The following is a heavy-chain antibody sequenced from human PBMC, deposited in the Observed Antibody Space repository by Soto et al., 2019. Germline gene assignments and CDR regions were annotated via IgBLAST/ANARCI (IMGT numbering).Heavy chain of an antibody. J-gene: IGHJ4*02. CDR3: ATAGRIAARSSPPHVL. Sequence: QVQLVQSGAEVKKPGASVKVSCKASGYTFTSYDINWVRQATGQGLEWMGWMNPNSGNTGYAQKFQGRVTMTRNTSISTAYMELSSLRSEDTAVYYCATAGRIAARSSPPHVLWGQGTLVTVSS. CDR1: GYTFTSYD. CDR2: MNPNSGNT. D-gene: IGHD6-6*01. V-gene: IGHV1-8*01.